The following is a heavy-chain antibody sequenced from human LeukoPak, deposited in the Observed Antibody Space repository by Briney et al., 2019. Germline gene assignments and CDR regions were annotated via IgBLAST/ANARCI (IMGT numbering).Heavy chain of an antibody. CDR3: ARSIAARPEGWFDP. V-gene: IGHV4-30-2*01. D-gene: IGHD6-6*01. CDR2: IYHSGST. CDR1: GGSISSGGYY. Sequence: SQTLSLTCTVSGGSISSGGYYWSWIRQPPGKGLEWIGYIYHSGSTYYNPSLKSRVTISVDRSKNQFSLKLSSVTAADTAVYSCARSIAARPEGWFDPWGQGTLVTVSS. J-gene: IGHJ5*02.